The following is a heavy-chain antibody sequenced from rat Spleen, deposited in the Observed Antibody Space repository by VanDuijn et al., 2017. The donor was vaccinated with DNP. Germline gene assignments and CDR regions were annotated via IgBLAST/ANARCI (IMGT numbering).Heavy chain of an antibody. J-gene: IGHJ2*01. Sequence: QVQLQQSGAELVKPGSSVKISCKASGYTFTSNFMHWIKQQPGNGLEWIGWIYPGDGDTEYNQKFNGKATLTADKSSSTAYMQLSSLTSEDSAVYFCARGGILRGTGFDYWGQGVMVTVSS. CDR3: ARGGILRGTGFDY. D-gene: IGHD4-3*01. CDR2: IYPGDGDT. CDR1: GYTFTSNF. V-gene: IGHV1-28*01.